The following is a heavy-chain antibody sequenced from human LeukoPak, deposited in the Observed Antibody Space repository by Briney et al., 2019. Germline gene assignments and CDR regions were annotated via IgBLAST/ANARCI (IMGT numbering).Heavy chain of an antibody. V-gene: IGHV3-9*03. CDR3: AKDIGYSSSSGFDY. D-gene: IGHD6-6*01. CDR1: GFTFDDYA. J-gene: IGHJ4*02. CDR2: ISWNSGSI. Sequence: PGGSLRLSCAASGFTFDDYAMHWVRQAPGKGLEWVSGISWNSGSIGYADSVKGRFTISRDNAKNSLYLQMNSLRAEYMALYYCAKDIGYSSSSGFDYWGQGTLVTVSS.